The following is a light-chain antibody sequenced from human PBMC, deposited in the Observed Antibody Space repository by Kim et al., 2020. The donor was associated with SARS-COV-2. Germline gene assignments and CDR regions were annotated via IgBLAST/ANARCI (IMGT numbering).Light chain of an antibody. CDR3: QQYGTSPYT. CDR2: DAS. CDR1: QSVSSSY. Sequence: EIVLTQSPGTLSLSPGERATLSCRASQSVSSSYLAWYQQKPGQAPRLLFYDASSRATGIPDRFSGSGSGTDFTLTISRLEPEDFAVYYCQQYGTSPYTFGQGTKLEI. J-gene: IGKJ2*01. V-gene: IGKV3-20*01.